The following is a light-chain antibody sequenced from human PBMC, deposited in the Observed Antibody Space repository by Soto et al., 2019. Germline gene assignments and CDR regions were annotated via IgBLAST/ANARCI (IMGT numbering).Light chain of an antibody. J-gene: IGKJ2*01. CDR1: QSLAYSDGNTY. CDR2: QVS. CDR3: MQGTNGPPYT. V-gene: IGKV2-30*01. Sequence: DVVMTQSPLSLPVTLGQPASISCRSSQSLAYSDGNTYLNWFQQRPGQSPRRLIYQVSKRDSGVPDRVSGSGSGSHFTLKISRVEAEDVGVYYCMQGTNGPPYTFGQGTKLEIK.